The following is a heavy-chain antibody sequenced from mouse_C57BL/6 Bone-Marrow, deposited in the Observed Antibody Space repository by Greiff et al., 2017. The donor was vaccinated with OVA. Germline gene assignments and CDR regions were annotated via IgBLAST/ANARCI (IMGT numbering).Heavy chain of an antibody. Sequence: EVMLVESGPGLVKPSQTVFLTCTVTGISITTGNYRWSWIRQFPGNKLEWIGYIYYSGTITYNPSLTSRTTITRDTPKNQFFLEMNSLTAEDTATYYCARDRGSSFYWYFDVWGTGTTVTVSS. CDR1: GISITTGNYR. D-gene: IGHD1-1*01. J-gene: IGHJ1*03. CDR3: ARDRGSSFYWYFDV. V-gene: IGHV3-5*01. CDR2: IYYSGTI.